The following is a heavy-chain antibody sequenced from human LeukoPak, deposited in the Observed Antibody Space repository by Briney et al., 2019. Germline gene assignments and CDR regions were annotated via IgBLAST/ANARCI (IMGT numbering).Heavy chain of an antibody. CDR3: AREGGSGWYSGWFDP. CDR2: VNQDGSEK. Sequence: GGSLRLSCAPSAFIFSYYWMSWVRQAPGKGLEWVANVNQDGSEKRYVDSAKGRFTISRDNAENLLYLQMNNLRAEDTAVYYCAREGGSGWYSGWFDPWGQGTLVTVSS. CDR1: AFIFSYYW. V-gene: IGHV3-7*03. D-gene: IGHD6-19*01. J-gene: IGHJ5*02.